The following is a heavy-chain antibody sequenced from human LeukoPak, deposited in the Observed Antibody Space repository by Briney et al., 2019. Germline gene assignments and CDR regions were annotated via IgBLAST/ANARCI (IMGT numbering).Heavy chain of an antibody. CDR1: GGSISSYY. J-gene: IGHJ4*02. Sequence: SSETLSLTCTVSGGSISSYYWSWIRQPPGKGLEWIGYIYYSGSTNYNPSLKSRVTISVDTSKNQFSLKLSSVTAADTAVYYCARVSGYDWESFYDYWGQGTLVTVSS. CDR2: IYYSGST. D-gene: IGHD5-12*01. V-gene: IGHV4-59*01. CDR3: ARVSGYDWESFYDY.